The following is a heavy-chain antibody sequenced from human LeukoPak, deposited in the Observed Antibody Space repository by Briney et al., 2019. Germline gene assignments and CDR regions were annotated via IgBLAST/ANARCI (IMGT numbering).Heavy chain of an antibody. CDR2: ISTSSRYI. D-gene: IGHD2-2*01. J-gene: IGHJ5*02. V-gene: IGHV3-21*01. CDR3: ARADCSSSTCYLRRSWFDP. Sequence: GGSLRLSCAASGFTLSNYDMNWVRQAPGKGLEWVSSISTSSRYIYYKDSVRGRFTISRDDAKNSLFLEMNSLRAEDTAVYYCARADCSSSTCYLRRSWFDPWGQGTLVTVSS. CDR1: GFTLSNYD.